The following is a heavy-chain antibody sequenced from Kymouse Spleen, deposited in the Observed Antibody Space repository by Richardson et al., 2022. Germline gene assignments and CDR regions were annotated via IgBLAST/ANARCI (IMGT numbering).Heavy chain of an antibody. J-gene: IGHJ4*02. D-gene: IGHD1-7*01. CDR1: GGSVSSGSYY. Sequence: QVQLQESGPGLVKPSETLSLTCTVSGGSVSSGSYYWSWIRQPPGKGLEWIGYIYYSGSTNYNPSLKSRVTISVDTSKNQFSLKLSSVTAADTAVYYCARDRITGTTGFDYWGQGTLVTVSS. CDR2: IYYSGST. V-gene: IGHV4-61*01. CDR3: ARDRITGTTGFDY.